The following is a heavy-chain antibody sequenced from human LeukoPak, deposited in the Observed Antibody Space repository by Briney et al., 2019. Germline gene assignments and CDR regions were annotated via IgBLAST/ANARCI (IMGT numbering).Heavy chain of an antibody. CDR1: GFTFSDYA. Sequence: GGSLRLSCAASGFTFSDYAMSWVRQGPGKGLAWVSSISAGGDYTYYADSVKGRFTISRDNSKNTLYLQMNSLRSDDTAVYYCARADIVVVVAADYYFDYWGQGTLVTVSS. CDR3: ARADIVVVVAADYYFDY. V-gene: IGHV3-23*01. J-gene: IGHJ4*02. D-gene: IGHD2-15*01. CDR2: ISAGGDYT.